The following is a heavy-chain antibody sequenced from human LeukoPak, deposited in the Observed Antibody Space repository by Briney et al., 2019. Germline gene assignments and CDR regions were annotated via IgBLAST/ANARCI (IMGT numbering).Heavy chain of an antibody. D-gene: IGHD4-17*01. CDR1: GSSFTSYR. J-gene: IGHJ6*02. Sequence: GESLQTSCKGSGSSFTSYRITWVRQMPGKGLEWMGRIDPSDSYTNYSPSFQGHVTISADKSISTAYLQWSSLKASDTAMYYCATVTTIYYYYGMDVWGQGTTVTVSS. CDR3: ATVTTIYYYYGMDV. V-gene: IGHV5-10-1*01. CDR2: IDPSDSYT.